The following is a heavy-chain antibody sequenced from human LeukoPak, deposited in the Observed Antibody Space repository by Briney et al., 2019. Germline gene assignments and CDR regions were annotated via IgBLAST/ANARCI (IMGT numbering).Heavy chain of an antibody. D-gene: IGHD3-22*01. V-gene: IGHV4-61*01. CDR3: AREGLDYYDSSGARSFDY. J-gene: IGHJ4*02. CDR2: IYYSGST. CDR1: GGSVSSGSYY. Sequence: SETLSLTCTVSGGSVSSGSYYWSWLRQPPGKGLEWIGYIYYSGSTNYNPSLKSRVTISVDTSKNQFSLKLSSVTAADTAVYCCAREGLDYYDSSGARSFDYWGQGTLVTVSS.